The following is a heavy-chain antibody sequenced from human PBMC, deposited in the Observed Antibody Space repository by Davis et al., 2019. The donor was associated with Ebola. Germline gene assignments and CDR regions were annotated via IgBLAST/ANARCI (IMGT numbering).Heavy chain of an antibody. CDR3: ARDPRGDPRSAFDI. D-gene: IGHD2-21*02. CDR1: GFSFSSHA. V-gene: IGHV3-30-3*01. CDR2: ISYDGGNK. Sequence: GESLKISCAASGFSFSSHALHWVRHPPGKGLEWVAVISYDGGNKDYADSVKGRLTISRDNSKNTLYLQMNSLRTDDTAVYYCARDPRGDPRSAFDIWGQGTMVTVSS. J-gene: IGHJ3*02.